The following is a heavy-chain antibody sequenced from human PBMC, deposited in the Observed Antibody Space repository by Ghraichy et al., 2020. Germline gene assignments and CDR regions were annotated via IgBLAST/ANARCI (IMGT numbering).Heavy chain of an antibody. CDR1: GFTFSTYA. D-gene: IGHD3-3*01. J-gene: IGHJ4*02. CDR2: MTGSGGST. Sequence: GGSLRLSCAASGFTFSTYAMRWVRQAPGKGLQWVSSMTGSGGSTYYAASVKGRFTISRDNSKNTLYLQMSSLRAEDTAVYYCTKDEGGAISDWGQGTLVTVSS. CDR3: TKDEGGAISD. V-gene: IGHV3-23*01.